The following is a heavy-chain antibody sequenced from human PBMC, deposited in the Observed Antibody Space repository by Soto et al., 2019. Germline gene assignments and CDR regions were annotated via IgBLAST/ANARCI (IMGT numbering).Heavy chain of an antibody. V-gene: IGHV4-59*08. Sequence: LSLTCTVSGGSITNYYWSWVRQPPGKGLEYIGNVFSRGSTNYNPSFKSRVTISADTSNNQFSLTLTSVTAADTAVYYCSRHRHPGSGNWYGVDSWGQVTLVPVSS. J-gene: IGHJ4*02. CDR3: SRHRHPGSGNWYGVDS. CDR2: VFSRGST. D-gene: IGHD1-1*01. CDR1: GGSITNYY.